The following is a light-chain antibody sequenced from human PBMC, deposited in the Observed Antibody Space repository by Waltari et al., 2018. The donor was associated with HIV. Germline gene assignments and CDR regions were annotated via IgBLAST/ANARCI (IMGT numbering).Light chain of an antibody. Sequence: QAVVTQEPSLTVSPGGTVTLPRGSSTGPVTSGHHPYWFQQKSGQAPRTLIYDTFNKHSWTPARFSGSLLGGKAALTLSGAQPEDEAEYFCLLSFAGARPVVFGGGTNLTVL. CDR2: DTF. V-gene: IGLV7-46*01. J-gene: IGLJ2*01. CDR1: TGPVTSGHH. CDR3: LLSFAGARPVV.